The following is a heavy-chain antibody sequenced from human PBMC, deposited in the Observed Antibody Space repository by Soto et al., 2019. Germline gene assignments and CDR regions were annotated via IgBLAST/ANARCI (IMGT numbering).Heavy chain of an antibody. CDR2: INPSSTHI. V-gene: IGHV3-21*01. CDR1: GFTFSSYH. D-gene: IGHD2-15*01. CDR3: ARGYCGGGGCYLRRDAFDD. J-gene: IGHJ3*01. Sequence: VQLVESGGGLVVPGGSLSLSCVASGFTFSSYHMSWVRQAPGKGLEWVSSINPSSTHIYYADSVRGRFAISRDHSKNSLYLQMNSLRTEDSAVYYCARGYCGGGGCYLRRDAFDDWGQGTLVTVSS.